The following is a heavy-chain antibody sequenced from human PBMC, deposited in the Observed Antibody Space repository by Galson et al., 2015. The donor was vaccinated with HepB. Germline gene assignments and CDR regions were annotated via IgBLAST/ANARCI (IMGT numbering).Heavy chain of an antibody. CDR1: GFTFSSYA. CDR2: ITGSGGST. V-gene: IGHV3-23*01. CDR3: ARGGMAVAGHFDY. J-gene: IGHJ4*02. Sequence: SLRLSCAASGFTFSSYAMSWVRQVPGKGLEWVSTITGSGGSTYYADSVKGRFTISRDNSKDTLDLQMSSLRADDAAVYYCARGGMAVAGHFDYWGQGALVTVSS. D-gene: IGHD6-19*01.